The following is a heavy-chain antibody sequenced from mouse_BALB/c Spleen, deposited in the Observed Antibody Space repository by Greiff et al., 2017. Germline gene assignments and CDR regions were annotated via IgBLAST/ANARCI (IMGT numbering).Heavy chain of an antibody. Sequence: EVHLVESGGDLVKPGGSLKLSCAASGFTFSSYGMSWVRQTPDKRLEWVATISSGGSYTYYPDSVKGRFTISRDNAKNTLYLQMSSLKSEDTAMYYCARRGYGEDYFDYWGQGTTLTVSS. V-gene: IGHV5-6*01. J-gene: IGHJ2*01. CDR2: ISSGGSYT. CDR3: ARRGYGEDYFDY. D-gene: IGHD1-2*01. CDR1: GFTFSSYG.